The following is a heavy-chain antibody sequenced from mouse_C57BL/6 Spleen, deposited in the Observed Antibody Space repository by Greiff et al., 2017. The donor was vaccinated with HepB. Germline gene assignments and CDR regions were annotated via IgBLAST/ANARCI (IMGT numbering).Heavy chain of an antibody. Sequence: VQLQQSGAELVKPGASVKLSCKASGYTFTSYWMQWVKQRPGQGLEWIGEIDPSDSYTNYNQKFKGKATLTVDTSSSTAYMQLSSLTSEDSAVYYCARRRYQLPDYWGQGTTLTVSS. CDR3: ARRRYQLPDY. D-gene: IGHD1-1*01. V-gene: IGHV1-50*01. J-gene: IGHJ2*01. CDR1: GYTFTSYW. CDR2: IDPSDSYT.